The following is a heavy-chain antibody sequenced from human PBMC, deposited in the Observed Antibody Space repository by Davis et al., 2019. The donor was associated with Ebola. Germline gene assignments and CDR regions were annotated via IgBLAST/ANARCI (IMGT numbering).Heavy chain of an antibody. J-gene: IGHJ6*02. CDR1: GYTFTGYY. CDR2: INPNSGGT. Sequence: ASVKVSCKASGYTFTGYYMHWVRQAPGQGLEWMGWINPNSGGTNYAQKFQGWVTMTRDTSISTAYMELSSLRSEDTAVYYCARAGYSGYDPLTNYYYYYGMDVWGQGTTVTVSS. CDR3: ARAGYSGYDPLTNYYYYYGMDV. V-gene: IGHV1-2*04. D-gene: IGHD5-12*01.